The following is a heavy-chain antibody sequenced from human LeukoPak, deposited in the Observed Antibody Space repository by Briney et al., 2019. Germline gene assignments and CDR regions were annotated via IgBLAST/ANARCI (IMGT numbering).Heavy chain of an antibody. D-gene: IGHD1-26*01. Sequence: ASVKVACKTSGYTFTDNVISGVRQAPGQGLEWMGYINHLYGDTNYAERVQARVSMTTDTSTTTAYMELTSLRSDDTAIYYCARGMFSGSYIRYEDWGQGTLVTVSS. CDR3: ARGMFSGSYIRYED. V-gene: IGHV1-18*01. CDR2: INHLYGDT. J-gene: IGHJ4*02. CDR1: GYTFTDNV.